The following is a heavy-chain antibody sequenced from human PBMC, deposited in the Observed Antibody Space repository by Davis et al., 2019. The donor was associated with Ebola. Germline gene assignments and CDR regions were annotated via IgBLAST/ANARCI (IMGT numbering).Heavy chain of an antibody. CDR2: IYYSGST. CDR1: GGSISDYY. V-gene: IGHV4-59*08. CDR3: ARHSGSYLTYYFDY. Sequence: SETLSLTCTVSGGSISDYYWSWIRQPPGKGLEWIGYIYYSGSTNYNPSLKSRVTISVDTSKNQFSLKLSSVTAADTAVYYCARHSGSYLTYYFDYWGQGTLVTVSS. J-gene: IGHJ4*02. D-gene: IGHD1-26*01.